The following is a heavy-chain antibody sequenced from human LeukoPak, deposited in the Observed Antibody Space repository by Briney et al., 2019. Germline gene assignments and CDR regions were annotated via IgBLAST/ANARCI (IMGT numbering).Heavy chain of an antibody. J-gene: IGHJ4*02. Sequence: AGGSLTLSCAPSGFTFRSYNMNWVRQAPGKRPEWVSSISSSSSYIYYADSVKGRFTISRDNAKNSLYLQMNSLRAEDTALYYCARGASRADYWGQGTLVTVSS. V-gene: IGHV3-21*01. CDR2: ISSSSSYI. CDR1: GFTFRSYN. CDR3: ARGASRADY.